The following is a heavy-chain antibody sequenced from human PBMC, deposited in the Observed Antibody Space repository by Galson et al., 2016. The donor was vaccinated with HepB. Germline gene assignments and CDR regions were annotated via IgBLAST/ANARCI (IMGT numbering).Heavy chain of an antibody. J-gene: IGHJ5*02. D-gene: IGHD3-16*02. CDR3: ATFLGRSGRGGIDNWFDP. V-gene: IGHV1-69*13. CDR1: GGTFANYS. CDR2: IIPVFGTT. Sequence: SVKVSCKATGGTFANYSIIWARQAPGQELEWMGGIIPVFGTTNYAPRFQGRVTLSADGSMTTIYMELKNLRFDDTAVYYCATFLGRSGRGGIDNWFDPWGPGTLVSVSS.